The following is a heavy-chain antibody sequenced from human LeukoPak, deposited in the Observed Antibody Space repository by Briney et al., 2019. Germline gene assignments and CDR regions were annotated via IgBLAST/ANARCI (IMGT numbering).Heavy chain of an antibody. D-gene: IGHD6-19*01. V-gene: IGHV1-18*04. CDR1: GYTFTGYY. CDR3: ARVQGSSGWYISDY. Sequence: ASVKVSCKASGYTFTGYYMHWVRQAPGQGLEWMGWISAYNANTNFAQNLQGRVTMTTDTSTSTAYMELRSLRSDDTAVYYCARVQGSSGWYISDYWGQGTLVTVSS. J-gene: IGHJ4*02. CDR2: ISAYNANT.